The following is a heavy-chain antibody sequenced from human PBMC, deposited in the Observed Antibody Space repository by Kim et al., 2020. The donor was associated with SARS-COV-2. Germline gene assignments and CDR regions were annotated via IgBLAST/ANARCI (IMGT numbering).Heavy chain of an antibody. CDR1: GYTFTSYA. CDR2: INTNTGNP. V-gene: IGHV7-4-1*01. J-gene: IGHJ4*02. D-gene: IGHD3-22*01. Sequence: ASVKVSCKASGYTFTSYAMNWVRQAPGQGLEWMGWINTNTGNPTYAQGFTGRFVFSLDTSVSTAYLQICSLKAEDTAVYYCARGGTDYYDSRGYCFDYWGQRTLVTVSS. CDR3: ARGGTDYYDSRGYCFDY.